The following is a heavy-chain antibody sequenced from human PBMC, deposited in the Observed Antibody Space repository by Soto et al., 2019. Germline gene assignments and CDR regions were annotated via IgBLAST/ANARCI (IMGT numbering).Heavy chain of an antibody. CDR3: AKFDSSGSQDY. CDR2: ISWNSGSI. CDR1: GFTFDDYA. J-gene: IGHJ4*02. Sequence: EVQLVESGGGLVQPGRSLRLSCAAFGFTFDDYAMHWVRQAPGKGLEWVSGISWNSGSIGYADSVKGRFTISRDNAKNSLYLQMNSLRAEDTALYYCAKFDSSGSQDYWGQGTLVTVSS. V-gene: IGHV3-9*01. D-gene: IGHD3-22*01.